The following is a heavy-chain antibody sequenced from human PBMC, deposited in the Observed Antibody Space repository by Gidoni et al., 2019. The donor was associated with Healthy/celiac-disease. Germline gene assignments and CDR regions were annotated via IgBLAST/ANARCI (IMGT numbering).Heavy chain of an antibody. Sequence: QVQLVQSGAAVKKPGASVKVSCTASGYTFTSSYMHWVRQAPGQGLEWLGIINPSGGSTSYAQKFQGRVTMTRDTSTSTVYMELSSLRSEDTAVYYCARGLYYYDSSGYFNWFDPWGQGTLVTVSS. CDR2: INPSGGST. D-gene: IGHD3-22*01. CDR3: ARGLYYYDSSGYFNWFDP. V-gene: IGHV1-46*01. J-gene: IGHJ5*02. CDR1: GYTFTSSY.